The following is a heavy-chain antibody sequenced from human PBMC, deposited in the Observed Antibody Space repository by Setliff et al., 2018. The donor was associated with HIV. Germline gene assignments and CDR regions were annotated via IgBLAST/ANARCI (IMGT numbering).Heavy chain of an antibody. CDR1: GGSISSGSYY. J-gene: IGHJ4*02. CDR2: IYTKGST. V-gene: IGHV4-61*09. Sequence: SETLSLTCTVSGGSISSGSYYWNWIRQPAGKGLEWIGHIYTKGSTNYNPSLKSRVAISIDTSKNQFSLKLSSVTAADTAVYYCARQYMELELPDYWGQGTLVTVSS. D-gene: IGHD1-7*01. CDR3: ARQYMELELPDY.